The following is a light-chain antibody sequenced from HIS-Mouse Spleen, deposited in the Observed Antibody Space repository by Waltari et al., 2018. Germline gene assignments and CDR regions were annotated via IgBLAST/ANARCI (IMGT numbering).Light chain of an antibody. V-gene: IGLV3-10*01. J-gene: IGLJ2*01. Sequence: SYELTHPPSVSVSPGQTARITCSGDALPKKYAYWYQNNSGQAPVLVIYEDSKRPSGIPERFSGSSSGTMATLTISGAQVEDEADYYCYSTDSSGNHRVFGGGTKLTVL. CDR2: EDS. CDR1: ALPKKY. CDR3: YSTDSSGNHRV.